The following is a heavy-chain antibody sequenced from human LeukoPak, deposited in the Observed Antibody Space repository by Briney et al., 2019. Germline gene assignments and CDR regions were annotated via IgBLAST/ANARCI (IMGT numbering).Heavy chain of an antibody. D-gene: IGHD3-3*01. CDR3: AKEGADDFWSGYPFDY. V-gene: IGHV3-23*01. CDR1: GFTFSSYA. Sequence: GGSLRLSCAASGFTFSSYAMSWVRQAPGKGLEWVSAISGSGGSTYYADSVKGRFTISRDNSKNTLYLQMNSLRAEDTAVYYCAKEGADDFWSGYPFDYWGQGTLVTVSS. CDR2: ISGSGGST. J-gene: IGHJ4*02.